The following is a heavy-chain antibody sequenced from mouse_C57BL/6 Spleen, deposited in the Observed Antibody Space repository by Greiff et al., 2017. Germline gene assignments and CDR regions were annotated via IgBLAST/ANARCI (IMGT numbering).Heavy chain of an antibody. D-gene: IGHD2-5*01. Sequence: VQLQQSGAELARPGASVKLSCKASGYTFTSYGISWVKQRTGQGLEWIGEIYPRSGNTYYNEKFKGKATLTADKSSSTAYMELRSLTSEDSAVYFCARKDYSNYLFAYWGQGTLVTVSA. CDR1: GYTFTSYG. CDR2: IYPRSGNT. J-gene: IGHJ3*01. V-gene: IGHV1-81*01. CDR3: ARKDYSNYLFAY.